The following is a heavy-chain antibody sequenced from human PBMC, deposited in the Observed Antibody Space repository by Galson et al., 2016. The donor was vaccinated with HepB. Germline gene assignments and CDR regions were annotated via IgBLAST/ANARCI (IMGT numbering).Heavy chain of an antibody. J-gene: IGHJ3*01. Sequence: SLRLSCAVSGFTFRSHAMTWVRQAPGKGLEWVSDISSAGSTYYADSVKGRFSISRYNSKNIVYLQMNSLRVEDTALYFCVRAPLELIAAVRDALDVWGLGTMVIVSS. CDR3: VRAPLELIAAVRDALDV. CDR1: GFTFRSHA. CDR2: ISSAGST. V-gene: IGHV3-23*01. D-gene: IGHD6-13*01.